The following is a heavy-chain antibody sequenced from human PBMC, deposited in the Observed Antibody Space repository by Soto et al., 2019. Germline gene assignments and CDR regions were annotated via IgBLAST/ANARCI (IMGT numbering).Heavy chain of an antibody. D-gene: IGHD3-16*02. V-gene: IGHV1-3*01. CDR2: INAANGNT. CDR3: TRSAVRPSGGLLGPFDY. CDR1: GYSFNTYA. J-gene: IGHJ4*02. Sequence: QVQFVQSGAEGEKPGASVKVSCKASGYSFNTYALHWVRQAPGQRLEWMGWINAANGNTKYSQKFQGRVSITRDTSARTGYMELSGLRCEDTAVYYCTRSAVRPSGGLLGPFDYWGQPTLVTVSS.